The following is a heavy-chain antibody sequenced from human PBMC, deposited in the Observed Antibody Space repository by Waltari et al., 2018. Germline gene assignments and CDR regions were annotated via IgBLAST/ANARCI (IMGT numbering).Heavy chain of an antibody. CDR1: GFNFNAYD. D-gene: IGHD4-17*01. J-gene: IGHJ4*02. CDR2: ISIGGTIQ. Sequence: QVQLVESGGGVVQPGWPLRPSCVASGFNFNAYDVHWVRQAPGKGLEWVAVISIGGTIQYYTDAVKGRFTISRDNSKNTLYLQLNSLRAEDTAVYYCARDLTTGAPDFFDYWGQGTLVTVSS. V-gene: IGHV3-30*10. CDR3: ARDLTTGAPDFFDY.